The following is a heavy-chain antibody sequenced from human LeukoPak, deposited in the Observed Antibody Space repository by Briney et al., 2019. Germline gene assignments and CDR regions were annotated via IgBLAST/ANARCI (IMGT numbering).Heavy chain of an antibody. V-gene: IGHV3-33*01. D-gene: IGHD3-3*01. CDR3: ARDTYESAEFDY. CDR1: GFTFSSYG. J-gene: IGHJ4*02. CDR2: IWYDGSNK. Sequence: GGSLRLSCAASGFTFSSYGMQWVRQAPGKGLEWVAIIWYDGSNKYYADSVKGRFTISRDNSKNTLSLQMNSLRAEDTAVYYCARDTYESAEFDYWGQGTLVTVSS.